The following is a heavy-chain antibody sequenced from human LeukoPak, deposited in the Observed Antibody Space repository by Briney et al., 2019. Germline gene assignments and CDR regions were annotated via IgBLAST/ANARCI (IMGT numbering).Heavy chain of an antibody. J-gene: IGHJ4*02. Sequence: SVRVSCTASGGTFANYAISWVRKAPGQGLEWMGGIIPIFGTGDSAQKFQGRLTITADESTRTTYMELSSLRSEDTAVYYCAKGHDDFRQFDYWGQGTLVTVSS. CDR1: GGTFANYA. D-gene: IGHD3-3*01. CDR2: IIPIFGTG. CDR3: AKGHDDFRQFDY. V-gene: IGHV1-69*01.